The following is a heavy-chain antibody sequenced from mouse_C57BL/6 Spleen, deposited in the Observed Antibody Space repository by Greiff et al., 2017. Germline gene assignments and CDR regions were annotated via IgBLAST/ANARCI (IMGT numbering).Heavy chain of an antibody. CDR3: ACSYNGSSPFFDY. CDR2: IYPEDGYT. J-gene: IGHJ2*01. V-gene: IGHV14-2*01. CDR1: GFTITDYD. D-gene: IGHD1-1*01. Sequence: VQLQQSGAELVKPGASVKLSCKASGFTITDYDMHWVKQRTEQGLEWIGRIYPEDGYTKYTQKFQGKATLTADTSSNTAYLPLRSLTSGDTAVYDCACSYNGSSPFFDYWGEGTTLTVSS.